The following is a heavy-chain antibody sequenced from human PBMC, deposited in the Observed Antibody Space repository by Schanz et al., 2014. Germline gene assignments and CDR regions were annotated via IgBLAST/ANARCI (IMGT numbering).Heavy chain of an antibody. Sequence: ESGGGLVQPGGSLRLSCAASGFSLSSYAMYWVRQAPGRGLEYVSAISSNGAGTNYANSVRGRFTISRDNSKNTLYLQMGSLREEDMAVYYCARDRYGYYNAPDAFDVWGQGTMVTVSS. J-gene: IGHJ3*01. CDR2: ISSNGAGT. D-gene: IGHD3-9*01. V-gene: IGHV3-64*01. CDR3: ARDRYGYYNAPDAFDV. CDR1: GFSLSSYA.